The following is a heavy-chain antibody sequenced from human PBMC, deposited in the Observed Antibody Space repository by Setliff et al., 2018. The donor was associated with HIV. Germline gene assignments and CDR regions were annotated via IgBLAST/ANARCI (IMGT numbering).Heavy chain of an antibody. CDR3: ASHPLTVTTSDFDY. J-gene: IGHJ4*02. V-gene: IGHV4-34*01. CDR1: GGSFSGYY. Sequence: SETLSLTCAVYGGSFSGYYWSWIRQPPGKGLEWIGEINHSGSTNYNPSLKSRVTISVDTSKNQFSLKLNSVTAADTAVYYCASHPLTVTTSDFDYWGQGTLVTVSS. D-gene: IGHD4-17*01. CDR2: INHSGST.